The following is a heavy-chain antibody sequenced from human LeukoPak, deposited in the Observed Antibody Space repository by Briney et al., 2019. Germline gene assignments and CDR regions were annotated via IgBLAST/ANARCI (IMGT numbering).Heavy chain of an antibody. CDR3: ARDMSSSWIFDH. CDR1: GFIFSSYA. CDR2: ISYDGSNK. D-gene: IGHD6-13*01. V-gene: IGHV3-30-3*01. Sequence: SGGSLRLSCAASGFIFSSYAMHWVRQAPGKGLEWVAVISYDGSNKYYADSVKGRFTISRDNSKNTLYLQMNSLRAEDPAVYYCARDMSSSWIFDHWGQGTLVTVSS. J-gene: IGHJ4*02.